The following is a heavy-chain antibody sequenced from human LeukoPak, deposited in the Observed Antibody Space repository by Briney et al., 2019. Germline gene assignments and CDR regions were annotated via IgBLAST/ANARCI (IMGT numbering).Heavy chain of an antibody. Sequence: SETLSLTCTVSGGSISSYYWSWIRQPPGKGLEWIGYIYYSGSTNYNPSLKSRVTISVDTSKNQFSLKLSSVTAADTAVYYCARDRPYSSSWTAASNWFDPWGQGTLVTVSS. V-gene: IGHV4-59*01. J-gene: IGHJ5*02. CDR3: ARDRPYSSSWTAASNWFDP. CDR1: GGSISSYY. CDR2: IYYSGST. D-gene: IGHD6-13*01.